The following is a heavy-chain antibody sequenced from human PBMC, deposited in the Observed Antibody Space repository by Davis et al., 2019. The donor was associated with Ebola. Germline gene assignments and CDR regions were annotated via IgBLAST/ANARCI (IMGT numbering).Heavy chain of an antibody. V-gene: IGHV1-69*10. D-gene: IGHD6-13*01. CDR3: ARDLEQRDGSSWSYYYYYMDV. CDR2: IIPILGIA. Sequence: SVKVSCKASGGTFSSYAISWVRQAPGQGLEWMGGIIPILGIANYAQKFQGRVTITADESTSTAYMELSSLRSEDTAVYYCARDLEQRDGSSWSYYYYYMDVWGKGTTVTVSS. CDR1: GGTFSSYA. J-gene: IGHJ6*03.